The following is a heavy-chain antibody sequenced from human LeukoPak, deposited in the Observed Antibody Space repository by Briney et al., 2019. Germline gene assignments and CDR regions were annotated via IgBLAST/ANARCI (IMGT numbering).Heavy chain of an antibody. Sequence: PGRSLRLSCAASGFTFSRYGMHWVRQAPGKGLEWVAVISHDGGDKYHADSVKGRFTISRDNSKNTMYLQMNSQRPEDTAVYYCAKDKSLTAADYYFDYWGQGTLVTVSS. CDR2: ISHDGGDK. J-gene: IGHJ4*02. D-gene: IGHD6-13*01. CDR1: GFTFSRYG. CDR3: AKDKSLTAADYYFDY. V-gene: IGHV3-30*18.